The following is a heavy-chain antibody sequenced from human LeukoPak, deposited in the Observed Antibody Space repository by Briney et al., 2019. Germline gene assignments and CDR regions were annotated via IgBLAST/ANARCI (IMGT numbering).Heavy chain of an antibody. CDR3: AKYVSTGWFDP. Sequence: SETLSLTCTVSGGSLSSYYRSWIRQPPGKGLEWIGYIYYSGSTNYNPSLKSRVTISVDTSENQFSLKLSSVTAADTAVYYCAKYVSTGWFDPWGQGTLVTVSS. J-gene: IGHJ5*02. CDR2: IYYSGST. V-gene: IGHV4-59*08. CDR1: GGSLSSYY. D-gene: IGHD5/OR15-5a*01.